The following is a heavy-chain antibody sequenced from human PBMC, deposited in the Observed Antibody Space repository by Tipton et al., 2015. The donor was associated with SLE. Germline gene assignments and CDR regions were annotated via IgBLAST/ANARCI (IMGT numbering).Heavy chain of an antibody. Sequence: TLSLTCTVSGGSISSSRFYWGWLRQPPGKGLEWIGNIYYTGKTVYNPSLKSRLTISVDTSHNQFSLRLSSMTAADTAMYYCARSRDKATDSFDVWGLGTMVTVSS. D-gene: IGHD5-24*01. CDR1: GGSISSSRFY. V-gene: IGHV4-39*07. CDR2: IYYTGKT. CDR3: ARSRDKATDSFDV. J-gene: IGHJ3*01.